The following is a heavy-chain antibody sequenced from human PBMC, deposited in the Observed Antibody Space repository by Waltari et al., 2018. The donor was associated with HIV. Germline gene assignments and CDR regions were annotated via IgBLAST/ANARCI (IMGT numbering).Heavy chain of an antibody. CDR2: INPVVGRT. D-gene: IGHD2-15*01. CDR1: GYTFTNYE. V-gene: IGHV1-46*01. Sequence: QVQLVQSGAEVKTPGASVKISCKTSGYTFTNYEINWVQQAPGRGLEWVGWINPVVGRTTSAQKFQGRVIMTRDTSTSTVYMELSRLASDDTGVYYCARDSVDALIVLEVDGMDVWGQGTTVNVSS. J-gene: IGHJ6*02. CDR3: ARDSVDALIVLEVDGMDV.